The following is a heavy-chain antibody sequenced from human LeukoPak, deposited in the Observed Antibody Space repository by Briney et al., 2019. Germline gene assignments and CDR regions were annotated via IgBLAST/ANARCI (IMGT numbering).Heavy chain of an antibody. Sequence: GESLKISCKGSGYSFTSYWIGWVRQMPGKGLEWMGIIYPGDSDTRYSPSFQGQVTISADKSISTAYLQWSSLKASDTAMYYCARLYRSGSYVIAYYYYYMDVWGKGTTVTVSS. CDR3: ARLYRSGSYVIAYYYYYMDV. J-gene: IGHJ6*03. V-gene: IGHV5-51*01. D-gene: IGHD1-26*01. CDR1: GYSFTSYW. CDR2: IYPGDSDT.